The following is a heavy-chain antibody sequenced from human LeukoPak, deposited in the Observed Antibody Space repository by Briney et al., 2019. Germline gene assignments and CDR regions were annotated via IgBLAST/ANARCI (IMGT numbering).Heavy chain of an antibody. D-gene: IGHD3-10*01. CDR2: ISGDGGST. CDR3: AKDMWRFGELDYDY. CDR1: GFTFDDYA. V-gene: IGHV3-43*02. Sequence: GGSLRLSCAASGFTFDDYAMHWVSHAPGKGLEWVYLISGDGGSTYYADSVKGRFTISRDNSKNSLYLQMNSLRTEDTALYYCAKDMWRFGELDYDYWGQGTLVTVSS. J-gene: IGHJ4*02.